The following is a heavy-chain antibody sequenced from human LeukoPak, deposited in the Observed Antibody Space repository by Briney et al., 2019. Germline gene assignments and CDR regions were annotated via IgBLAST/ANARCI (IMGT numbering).Heavy chain of an antibody. J-gene: IGHJ4*02. CDR3: ARAIRGSAVDTGDR. Sequence: PGGSLRLSCAASGFTFSRYWMRWVRQAPGKGLEGVANKKNDGSEEYYVDSVKGRFTISRDNARNSLFLQMNSLTVEDTAVYYCARAIRGSAVDTGDRWGQGTLVTVSS. D-gene: IGHD3-10*01. CDR2: KKNDGSEE. CDR1: GFTFSRYW. V-gene: IGHV3-7*01.